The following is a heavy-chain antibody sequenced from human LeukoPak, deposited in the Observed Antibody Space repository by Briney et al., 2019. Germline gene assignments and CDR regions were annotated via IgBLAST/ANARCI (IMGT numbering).Heavy chain of an antibody. D-gene: IGHD3-3*01. CDR3: AKGPNYDFWSAAFDY. V-gene: IGHV3-66*01. J-gene: IGHJ4*02. CDR2: IYSGGST. CDR1: GFTVSSNY. Sequence: GGSLRLSCAASGFTVSSNYMSWVRQAPGKGLEWVSVIYSGGSTYYADSVKGRFTISRDNSKNTLYLQMNSLRAEDTAVYYCAKGPNYDFWSAAFDYWGQGTLVTVSS.